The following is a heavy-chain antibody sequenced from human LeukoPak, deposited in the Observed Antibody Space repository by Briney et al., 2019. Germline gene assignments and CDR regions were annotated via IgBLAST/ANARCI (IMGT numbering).Heavy chain of an antibody. CDR1: GFTFSSYW. CDR3: AKVGDYYGSGKYSNFDY. Sequence: GGSLRLSCAASGFTFSSYWMSWVRQAPGKGLEWVANIKQDGSEKYYVDSVKGRFTISRDNAKHSLYLQMNSLRAEDTAVYYCAKVGDYYGSGKYSNFDYWGQGTLVTVSS. CDR2: IKQDGSEK. V-gene: IGHV3-7*01. J-gene: IGHJ4*02. D-gene: IGHD3-10*01.